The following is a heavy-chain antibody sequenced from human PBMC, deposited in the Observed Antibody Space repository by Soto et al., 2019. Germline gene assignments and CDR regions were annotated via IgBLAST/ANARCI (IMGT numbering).Heavy chain of an antibody. CDR2: IVPLFGSI. Sequence: QVQLGHSWAEVKKPGSAVKVSCKASGGTFSSYCITWVRQAPGQGLEWMGGIVPLFGSINLAQKFRGRLTIPPDKSTSTVYMELSSLTSEDPAVYYCASREGGDGFDVWGQGTMVTVSS. CDR1: GGTFSSYC. D-gene: IGHD1-26*01. CDR3: ASREGGDGFDV. V-gene: IGHV1-69*06. J-gene: IGHJ3*01.